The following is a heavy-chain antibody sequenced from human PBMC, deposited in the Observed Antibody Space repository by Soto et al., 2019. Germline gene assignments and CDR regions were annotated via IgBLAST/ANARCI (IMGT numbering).Heavy chain of an antibody. CDR1: GFTFSNYG. Sequence: GGSMRLSCAASGFTFSNYGMHWVRQAPGKGLEWVASIWFDGDNKYYGDSVKGRFTISRDNSKNTLFLEMNGLRADDTAVYYCARDYSSTWYTGMDVWGQGTTVTVSS. V-gene: IGHV3-33*01. CDR3: ARDYSSTWYTGMDV. D-gene: IGHD6-13*01. J-gene: IGHJ6*02. CDR2: IWFDGDNK.